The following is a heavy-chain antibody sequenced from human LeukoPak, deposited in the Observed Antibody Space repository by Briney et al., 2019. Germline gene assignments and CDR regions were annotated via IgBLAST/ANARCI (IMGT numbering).Heavy chain of an antibody. V-gene: IGHV3-30*14. CDR1: GFTFSTYT. Sequence: PGGSLRLSCAASGFTFSTYTIHWVRQASGEGLEWVAVTSYDGTNTYYADSVKGRFTISRDNSKNTLYLQMNSLRAEDTAVYYCASPLLHVDAFDIWGQGTMVTVSS. J-gene: IGHJ3*02. CDR2: TSYDGTNT. CDR3: ASPLLHVDAFDI. D-gene: IGHD3-22*01.